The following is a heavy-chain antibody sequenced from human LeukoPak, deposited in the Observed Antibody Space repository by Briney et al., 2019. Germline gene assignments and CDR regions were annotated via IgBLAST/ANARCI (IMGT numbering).Heavy chain of an antibody. CDR2: IYYSGST. J-gene: IGHJ6*02. V-gene: IGHV4-61*01. CDR3: ARDVPYYYGSGSYYKTLWYYGMDV. CDR1: GGSVSSGSYY. Sequence: PSETLSLTCTVSGGSVSSGSYYWSWIRQPPGQGLEWIGYIYYSGSTNYNPSLKRRVTISVDTSKNQFSLKLSSVTGADTAVYYCARDVPYYYGSGSYYKTLWYYGMDVWGQGTTVTVSS. D-gene: IGHD3-10*01.